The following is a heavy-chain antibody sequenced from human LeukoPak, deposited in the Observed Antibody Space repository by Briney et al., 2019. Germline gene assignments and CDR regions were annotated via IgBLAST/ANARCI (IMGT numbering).Heavy chain of an antibody. CDR1: GFTFSSYS. D-gene: IGHD2-15*01. CDR3: ARDGYCSGGSCYWDAFDI. V-gene: IGHV3-21*01. CDR2: ISSSSSYI. Sequence: PGGSLRLSCAASGFTFSSYSMNWVRQAPGKGLEWVSSISSSSSYIYYADSVKGRFTTSRDNAKNSLYLQMNSLRAEDTAVYYCARDGYCSGGSCYWDAFDIWGQGTMVTVSS. J-gene: IGHJ3*02.